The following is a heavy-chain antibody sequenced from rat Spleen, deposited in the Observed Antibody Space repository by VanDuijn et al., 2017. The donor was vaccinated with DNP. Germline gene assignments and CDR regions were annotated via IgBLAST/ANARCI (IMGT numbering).Heavy chain of an antibody. CDR1: GFTFSDYA. D-gene: IGHD1-6*01. Sequence: EVQLVESGGGLVPPGRSQKLSCAASGFTFSDYAMAWVRQSPQKGLEWVATITSDGSSTYYRVSVKGRFTISRENAKRTLYLQMDGLRSEDTATYYCATPAHYGYKGDYWGQGVLVTVSS. CDR2: ITSDGSST. J-gene: IGHJ2*01. V-gene: IGHV5-17*01. CDR3: ATPAHYGYKGDY.